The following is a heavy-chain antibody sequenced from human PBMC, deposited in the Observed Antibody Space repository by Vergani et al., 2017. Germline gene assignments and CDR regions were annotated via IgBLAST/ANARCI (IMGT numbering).Heavy chain of an antibody. Sequence: QVQLQQWGAGLLKPSETLSLTCAVYGGSFSGYYWSWIRQPPGKGLEWIGEINHSGSTNYNPSLKSRVTISVDTSKNQFSLKLSSVTAADTAVYYCARGNYXDSSGYYGTSDFDYWGQGTLVTVSS. CDR3: ARGNYXDSSGYYGTSDFDY. V-gene: IGHV4-34*01. D-gene: IGHD3-22*01. CDR2: INHSGST. J-gene: IGHJ4*02. CDR1: GGSFSGYY.